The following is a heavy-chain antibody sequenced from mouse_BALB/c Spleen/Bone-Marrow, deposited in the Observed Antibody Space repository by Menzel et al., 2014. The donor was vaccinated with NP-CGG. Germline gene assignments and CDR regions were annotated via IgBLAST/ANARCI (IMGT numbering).Heavy chain of an antibody. CDR1: GYTFTSYW. V-gene: IGHV1-69*02. CDR2: IDPSDSET. J-gene: IGHJ4*01. Sequence: QVQLQQSGAELVKPGAPVKLSCKASGYTFTSYWMNWVKQRPGRGLEWIGRIDPSDSETHYNQKFKDKATLTVDKSSSTAYIQLSSLTSEDSAVYYCARALEDGYYYAMDYWGQGTSVTVSS. CDR3: ARALEDGYYYAMDY. D-gene: IGHD2-3*01.